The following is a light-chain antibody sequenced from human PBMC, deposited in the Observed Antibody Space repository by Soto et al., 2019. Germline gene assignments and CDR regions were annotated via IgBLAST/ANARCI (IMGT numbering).Light chain of an antibody. CDR3: QQLNSYPIT. Sequence: DIVMTHSPYSLSVSLGERATINCKSSQSVLYSSNNKNYLAWYQQKPGQPPKLLIYWASTRESGVPDRFSGSGSGTDFTLTISSLQPEDFATYYCQQLNSYPITFGQGTRLEIK. V-gene: IGKV4-1*01. J-gene: IGKJ5*01. CDR1: QSVLYSSNNKNY. CDR2: WAS.